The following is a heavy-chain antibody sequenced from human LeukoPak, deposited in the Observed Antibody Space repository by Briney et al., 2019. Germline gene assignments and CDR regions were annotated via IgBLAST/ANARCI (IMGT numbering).Heavy chain of an antibody. J-gene: IGHJ4*02. CDR3: AKDLHNWSGIGY. CDR2: IGSDGRA. V-gene: IGHV3-23*01. D-gene: IGHD3-3*01. CDR1: GFTFSTNA. Sequence: GGSLRLSCAASGFTFSTNAMNWVRQAPGKGLDWVSGIGSDGRAFYTDSVKGRFTISRDNSKNTLYLQMNSLRAEDTAIYYCAKDLHNWSGIGYWGQGTLVTVSS.